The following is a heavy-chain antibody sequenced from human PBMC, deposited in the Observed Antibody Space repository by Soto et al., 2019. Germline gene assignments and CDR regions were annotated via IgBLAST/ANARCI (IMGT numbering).Heavy chain of an antibody. CDR2: ISYDGSDK. J-gene: IGHJ4*02. D-gene: IGHD1-1*01. V-gene: IGHV3-30*18. Sequence: PGGSLRLSCEASGFTFRSYGMHWVRQAPGKGLEWVTLISYDGSDKYYADSVKGRFTISRDNSKNMLYLQMNSLGAEDTAVYYCAKDFGINWYYFDCWGQGTLVTVSS. CDR3: AKDFGINWYYFDC. CDR1: GFTFRSYG.